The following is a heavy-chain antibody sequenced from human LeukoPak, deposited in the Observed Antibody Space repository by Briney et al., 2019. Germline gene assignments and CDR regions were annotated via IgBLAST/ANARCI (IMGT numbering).Heavy chain of an antibody. Sequence: SETLSLTCTVSGNSISSDDWWTWVRQPPGRGLEWIGEIYHRGSTNYNPSLKSRVTISIDKSRNQFSLMLSSVTAADTAVYYCARRQYYDSTGYFVYWGLGTLVTVSS. J-gene: IGHJ4*02. CDR2: IYHRGST. D-gene: IGHD3-22*01. CDR1: GNSISSDDW. V-gene: IGHV4-4*02. CDR3: ARRQYYDSTGYFVY.